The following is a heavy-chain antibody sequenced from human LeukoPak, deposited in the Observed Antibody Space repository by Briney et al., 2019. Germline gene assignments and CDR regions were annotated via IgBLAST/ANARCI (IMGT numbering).Heavy chain of an antibody. CDR2: IKEDGNEK. CDR3: ARYNSGLSDY. CDR1: GFTFSSHW. D-gene: IGHD6-19*01. Sequence: GGSLRLSCAASGFTFSSHWMSWVRQAPGKGLEWVANIKEDGNEKYYVDSVKGRFTVSRDNGKNSLYLQMNSLRTDDTAVYYCARYNSGLSDYWGQGTLVTVSS. J-gene: IGHJ4*02. V-gene: IGHV3-7*01.